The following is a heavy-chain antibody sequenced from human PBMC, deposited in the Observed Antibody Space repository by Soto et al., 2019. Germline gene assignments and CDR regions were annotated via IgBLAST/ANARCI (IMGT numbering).Heavy chain of an antibody. CDR1: GFTFSSYS. D-gene: IGHD5-12*01. V-gene: IGHV3-21*01. J-gene: IGHJ6*02. CDR2: ISSSSSYI. Sequence: AGGSLRLSCAASGFTFSSYSMNWVRQAPGKGLEWVSSISSSSSYIYYAGSVKGRFTISRDNAKNSLYLQMNSLRAEDTAVYYCARERIVATSPPYGMDVWGQGTTVTVSS. CDR3: ARERIVATSPPYGMDV.